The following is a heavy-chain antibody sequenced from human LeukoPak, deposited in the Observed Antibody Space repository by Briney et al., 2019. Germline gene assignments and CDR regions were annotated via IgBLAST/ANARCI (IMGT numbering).Heavy chain of an antibody. CDR1: GFIFSSYS. V-gene: IGHV3-21*01. CDR2: ISSSSSYI. D-gene: IGHD2-15*01. CDR3: ARAGYCSGGSCYGNWFDP. Sequence: PGGSLRLSCAASGFIFSSYSMNWVRQAPGKGLEWFSSISSSSSYIYYADSVKGRFTISRDNAKNSLYLQMNSLRAEDTAVYYCARAGYCSGGSCYGNWFDPWGQGTLVTVSS. J-gene: IGHJ5*02.